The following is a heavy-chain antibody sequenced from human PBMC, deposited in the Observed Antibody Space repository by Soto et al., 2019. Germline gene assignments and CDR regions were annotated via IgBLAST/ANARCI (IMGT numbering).Heavy chain of an antibody. J-gene: IGHJ3*02. CDR3: ARLPGGRAVTTRAFDI. D-gene: IGHD4-17*01. V-gene: IGHV4-4*02. Sequence: QVQLQESGPGLVKPSGTLSLTCAVSSGSISSSNWWSWVRQPPGKGLEWIGEIYHSGSTNYNPSLKSRVTISVDKSKIQFALKLSSVTAADTAVYYCARLPGGRAVTTRAFDIWGQGTMVTVSS. CDR1: SGSISSSNW. CDR2: IYHSGST.